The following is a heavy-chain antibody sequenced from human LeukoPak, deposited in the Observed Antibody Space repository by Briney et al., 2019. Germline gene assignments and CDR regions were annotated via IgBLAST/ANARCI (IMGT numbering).Heavy chain of an antibody. D-gene: IGHD5-18*01. CDR3: AGRPTGYSSGYIH. CDR1: GLTFSNYA. Sequence: GGSLRLSCVASGLTFSNYAVSWVRQAPEKGLDWVSVISGSAHKIRYADSVKGRFTISRDNSENIVYLQINNLRVEDTAVYYCAGRPTGYSSGYIHWGQGTLVTVSS. J-gene: IGHJ4*02. CDR2: ISGSAHKI. V-gene: IGHV3-23*01.